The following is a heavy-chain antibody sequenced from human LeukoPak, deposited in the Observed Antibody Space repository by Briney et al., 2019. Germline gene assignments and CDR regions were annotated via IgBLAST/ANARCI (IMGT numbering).Heavy chain of an antibody. D-gene: IGHD6-19*01. Sequence: PGGSLRLSCAASGFTFSSYAMSWVRQAPGKGLEWVSAISGSGGSTYYADSVKGRFTISRDNSKNTLYLQMNSLRAEDTAVYYCAKDRGSYSSDWYGGIFDYWGQGTLVTVSS. V-gene: IGHV3-23*01. CDR1: GFTFSSYA. J-gene: IGHJ4*02. CDR2: ISGSGGST. CDR3: AKDRGSYSSDWYGGIFDY.